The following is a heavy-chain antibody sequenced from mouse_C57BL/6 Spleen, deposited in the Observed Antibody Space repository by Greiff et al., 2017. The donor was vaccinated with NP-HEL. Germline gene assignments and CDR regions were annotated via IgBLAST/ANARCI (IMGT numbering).Heavy chain of an antibody. CDR2: ILPGSGST. CDR1: GYTFTGYW. CDR3: ARGEDYVAWFAY. Sequence: QVQLQQSGAELMKPGASVKLSCKATGYTFTGYWIEWVKQRPGHGLEGIGEILPGSGSTNYNGKFKGKATFTADTSSNPAYMQLGSLTTGDSAIYYCARGEDYVAWFAYWGQGTLVTVSA. V-gene: IGHV1-9*01. J-gene: IGHJ3*01. D-gene: IGHD2-4*01.